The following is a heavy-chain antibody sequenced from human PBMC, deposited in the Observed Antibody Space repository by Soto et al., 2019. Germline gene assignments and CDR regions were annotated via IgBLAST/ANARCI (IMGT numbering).Heavy chain of an antibody. CDR1: GFTFSDYT. CDR3: ARRTSGYFGY. CDR2: ILSDYNT. J-gene: IGHJ4*02. V-gene: IGHV3-23*03. Sequence: EVQLLESGGGLVQPGGSLTLSCAASGFTFSDYTMTWVRQAPGKVLECISVILSDYNTYYAGSVRGRFKNTLYLEMNSLRAEDTAVYYCARRTSGYFGYWGQGALVTVSS. D-gene: IGHD6-19*01.